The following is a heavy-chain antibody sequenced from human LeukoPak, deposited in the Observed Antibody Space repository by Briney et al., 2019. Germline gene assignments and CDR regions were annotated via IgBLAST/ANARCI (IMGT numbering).Heavy chain of an antibody. D-gene: IGHD6-13*01. CDR1: RFTFSSYG. CDR3: ARYSSSLDY. CDR2: IWPDGSNK. V-gene: IGHV3-33*01. Sequence: GGSLRLSCAASRFTFSSYGMHWVRQAPGRGLEWVAVIWPDGSNKYYADSVKGRFAISRDNSKNTLYLQMNILGAEDTAVYYCARYSSSLDYWGQGTLVTVSS. J-gene: IGHJ4*02.